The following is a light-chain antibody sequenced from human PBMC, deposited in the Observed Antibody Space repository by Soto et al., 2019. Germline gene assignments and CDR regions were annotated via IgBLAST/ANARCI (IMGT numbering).Light chain of an antibody. CDR3: SSYRSRSTYV. J-gene: IGLJ1*01. Sequence: QSVLTQPASVSGSPGQSITISCTGTSSDVGAYNYVSWYQQHPGKAPKLMIYDVSNRPSGVSNRFSGSKSGNTASLTISGLQSEDEADYYCSSYRSRSTYVFGTGTKLTVL. CDR2: DVS. V-gene: IGLV2-14*03. CDR1: SSDVGAYNY.